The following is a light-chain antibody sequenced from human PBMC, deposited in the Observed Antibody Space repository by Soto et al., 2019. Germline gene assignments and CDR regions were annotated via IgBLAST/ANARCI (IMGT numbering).Light chain of an antibody. V-gene: IGKV2-28*01. J-gene: IGKJ1*01. CDR3: QQSYSKPWT. CDR1: HSLLHSNGYNY. CDR2: AVS. Sequence: IVMTQSPLALPVTPGEPSSISCRSSHSLLHSNGYNYLNWYQQRPGKAPRXXIYAVSTLQSGVPSRITGSGSGTDFTLTISSLQTEDFAIYYCQQSYSKPWTFGQGTKVDNK.